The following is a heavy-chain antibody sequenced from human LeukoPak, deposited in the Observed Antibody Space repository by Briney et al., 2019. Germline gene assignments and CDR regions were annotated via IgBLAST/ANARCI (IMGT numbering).Heavy chain of an antibody. Sequence: ASVKVSCKASGYTCTSYDINWVRQATGQGLEWMGWMNPNSGNTGYAQKFQGRVTMTRNTSISTAYMELSSLRSEDTAVYYCARGRIYGYEYDSSGYYPQSYYFDYWGQGTLVTVSS. D-gene: IGHD3-22*01. CDR2: MNPNSGNT. CDR3: ARGRIYGYEYDSSGYYPQSYYFDY. V-gene: IGHV1-8*01. J-gene: IGHJ4*02. CDR1: GYTCTSYD.